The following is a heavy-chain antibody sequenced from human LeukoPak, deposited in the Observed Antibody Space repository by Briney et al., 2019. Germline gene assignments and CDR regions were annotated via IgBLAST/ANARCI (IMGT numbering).Heavy chain of an antibody. V-gene: IGHV1-18*01. CDR1: GYTFNSYG. D-gene: IGHD3-3*01. Sequence: ASVKVSCKASGYTFNSYGISWVRQAPGQGLEWMGWISAYNGNTKYAQSLQDRLTMTTDTSTSTAYMELSSLRSEDTAVYYCARRDDFRYYYYYGMDVWGQGTTVTVSS. CDR2: ISAYNGNT. J-gene: IGHJ6*02. CDR3: ARRDDFRYYYYYGMDV.